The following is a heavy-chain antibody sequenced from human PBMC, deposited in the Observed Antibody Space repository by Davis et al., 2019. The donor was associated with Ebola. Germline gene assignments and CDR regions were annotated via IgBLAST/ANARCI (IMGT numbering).Heavy chain of an antibody. D-gene: IGHD4-17*01. CDR3: ARAKPLRRHWFDP. J-gene: IGHJ5*02. V-gene: IGHV4-4*02. CDR1: GGSISSNKW. CDR2: ISHNTEST. Sequence: MPSETLSLTCAVSGGSISSNKWWTWVRQSPGKGLEWIGEISHNTESTNYNPSLKSRVTISVDTSKNQFSLKLSSVTAADTAVYYCARAKPLRRHWFDPWGQGTLVTVSS.